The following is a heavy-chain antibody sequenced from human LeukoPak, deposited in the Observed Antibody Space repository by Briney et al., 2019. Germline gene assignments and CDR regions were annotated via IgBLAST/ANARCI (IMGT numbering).Heavy chain of an antibody. J-gene: IGHJ4*02. V-gene: IGHV4-39*01. D-gene: IGHD6-19*01. Sequence: SETLSLTCTVSGGSISSYYWGWIRQPPGKGLEWIGSIYYSGSTYYNSSLKSRVTISVDTSKNQFSLKLSSVTAADTAVYYCARLRPNSRGWLDYWGQGTLVTVSS. CDR3: ARLRPNSRGWLDY. CDR1: GGSISSYY. CDR2: IYYSGST.